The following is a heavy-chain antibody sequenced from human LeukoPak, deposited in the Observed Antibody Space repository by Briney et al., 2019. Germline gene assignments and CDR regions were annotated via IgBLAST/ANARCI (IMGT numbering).Heavy chain of an antibody. V-gene: IGHV3-53*01. CDR3: ARDFVGAFDY. CDR2: IYTGGST. Sequence: GGSLRLSCAASGFTVNNNYMSWVRQAPGKGLEWVSVIYTGGSTSYADSVKGRFTISRDNAKNSLYLQMNSLRAEDTAVYYCARDFVGAFDYWGQGTLVAVSS. CDR1: GFTVNNNY. J-gene: IGHJ4*02. D-gene: IGHD1-26*01.